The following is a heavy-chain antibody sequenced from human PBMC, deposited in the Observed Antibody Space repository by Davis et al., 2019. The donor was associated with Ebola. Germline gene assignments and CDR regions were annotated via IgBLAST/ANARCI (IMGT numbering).Heavy chain of an antibody. D-gene: IGHD6-6*01. CDR2: ISYDGSNK. Sequence: GESLKISCAASGFTFSSYAMHWVRQAPGKGLEWVAVISYDGSNKYYADSVKGRFTISRDNSKNTLYLQMNSLRAEDTAVYYCASDEYSSSFLDYWGQGTLVTVSS. CDR1: GFTFSSYA. CDR3: ASDEYSSSFLDY. V-gene: IGHV3-30*04. J-gene: IGHJ4*02.